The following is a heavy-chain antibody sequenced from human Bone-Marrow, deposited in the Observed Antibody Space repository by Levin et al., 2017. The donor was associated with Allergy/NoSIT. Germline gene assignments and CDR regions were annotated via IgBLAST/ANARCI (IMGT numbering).Heavy chain of an antibody. CDR3: ARARGWLENYFDY. J-gene: IGHJ4*02. Sequence: GGSLRLSCAASGFTFSSYAMHWVRQAPGKGLEWVAVISYDGSNKYYADSVKGRFTISRDNSKNTLYLQMNSLRAEDTAVYYCARARGWLENYFDYWGQGTLVTVSS. CDR1: GFTFSSYA. CDR2: ISYDGSNK. V-gene: IGHV3-30*04. D-gene: IGHD6-19*01.